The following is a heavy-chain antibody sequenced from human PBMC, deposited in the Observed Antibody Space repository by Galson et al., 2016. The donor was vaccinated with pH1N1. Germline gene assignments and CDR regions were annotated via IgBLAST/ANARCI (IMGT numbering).Heavy chain of an antibody. J-gene: IGHJ4*02. CDR1: GFTFSSYA. CDR2: ISGSGIST. V-gene: IGHV3-23*01. D-gene: IGHD6-13*01. CDR3: AKDFVRAVQIPESGINDY. Sequence: SLRLSCAASGFTFSSYAMRWVRQAPGKGLEWVSHISGSGISTYYADSVKGRFTTSRDNSKNKMYLQMNSLRAEETAIYYCAKDFVRAVQIPESGINDYWGQGTLVTVSS.